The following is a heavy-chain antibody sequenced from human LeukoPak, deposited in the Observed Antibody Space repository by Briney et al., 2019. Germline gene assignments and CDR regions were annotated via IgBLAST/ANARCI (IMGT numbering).Heavy chain of an antibody. CDR2: ISYDGSNK. V-gene: IGHV3-30*18. CDR3: AKDWAPYCGGDCYFNY. CDR1: GFIFNNYG. J-gene: IGHJ4*02. D-gene: IGHD2-21*02. Sequence: PGRSLRLSCAASGFIFNNYGMHWVRQAPGKGLEWVAVISYDGSNKNYADSVKGRFTISRDSSKNTVYLQMNSLRAEDTAVYYCAKDWAPYCGGDCYFNYWGQGTLVTVSS.